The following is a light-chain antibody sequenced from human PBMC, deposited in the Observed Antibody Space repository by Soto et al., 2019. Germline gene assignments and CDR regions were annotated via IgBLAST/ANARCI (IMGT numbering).Light chain of an antibody. J-gene: IGKJ1*01. CDR1: QSVSSSY. V-gene: IGKV3-20*01. CDR3: QQYGSSRWT. CDR2: GAS. Sequence: EIVLTQSPGTLSLSPGERATLSCRASQSVSSSYLAWYQQKPGQAPRLLIYGASSRATGIAARFSGSGSGTDFTLTISRLEPEDFAVYYCQQYGSSRWTFGQGTKVEIE.